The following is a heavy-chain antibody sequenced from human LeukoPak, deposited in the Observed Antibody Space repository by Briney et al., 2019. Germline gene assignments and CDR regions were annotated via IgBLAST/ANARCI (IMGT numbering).Heavy chain of an antibody. Sequence: GGSLRLSCAASGFTVSSNYMSWVRQAPGKGLEWVSVIYSGGSTYYADSVKGRFTISRDNSKNTLYLQMNSLKTEDTAVYYCARGSGYTYYFDYWGQGTLVTVSS. CDR3: ARGSGYTYYFDY. V-gene: IGHV3-53*01. CDR2: IYSGGST. CDR1: GFTVSSNY. D-gene: IGHD3-22*01. J-gene: IGHJ4*02.